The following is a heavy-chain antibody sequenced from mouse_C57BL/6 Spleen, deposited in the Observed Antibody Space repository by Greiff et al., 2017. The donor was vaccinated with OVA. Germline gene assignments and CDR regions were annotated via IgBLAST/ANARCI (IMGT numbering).Heavy chain of an antibody. V-gene: IGHV5-17*01. CDR3: ARGELYGSSYLYAMDY. CDR1: GFTFSDYG. Sequence: EVKLVESGGGLVKPGGSLKLSCAASGFTFSDYGMHWVRQAPEKGLEWVAYISSGSSTIYYADTVKGRFTISRDNAKNTLCLQMTSLRSEDTAMYYCARGELYGSSYLYAMDYWGQGTSVTVSS. D-gene: IGHD1-1*01. J-gene: IGHJ4*01. CDR2: ISSGSSTI.